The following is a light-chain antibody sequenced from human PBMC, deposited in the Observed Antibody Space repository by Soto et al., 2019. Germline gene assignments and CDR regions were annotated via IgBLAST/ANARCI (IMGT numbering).Light chain of an antibody. J-gene: IGLJ1*01. V-gene: IGLV2-8*01. CDR3: SSYTDRKNLV. CDR1: SSDVGGYNY. CDR2: DVT. Sequence: QSALTQPPSASGSPGQSVTISCTGSSSDVGGYNYVSWYQQHPGKAPKLMIYDVTKRPSGVPDRFSGSKSGNTASLTVSALQAEDEADYYCSSYTDRKNLVFGIG.